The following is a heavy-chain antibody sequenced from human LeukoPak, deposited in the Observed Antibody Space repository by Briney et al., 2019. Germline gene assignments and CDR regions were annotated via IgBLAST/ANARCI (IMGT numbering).Heavy chain of an antibody. V-gene: IGHV1-69*13. CDR1: GYTFTSYG. Sequence: ASVKVSCKASGYTFTSYGISWVRQAPGQGLEWMGGIIPIFGTANYAQKFQGRVTITADESTSTAYMELSSLRSEDTAVYYCARESTIAVAGSAFDYWGQGTLVTVSS. J-gene: IGHJ4*02. CDR2: IIPIFGTA. D-gene: IGHD6-19*01. CDR3: ARESTIAVAGSAFDY.